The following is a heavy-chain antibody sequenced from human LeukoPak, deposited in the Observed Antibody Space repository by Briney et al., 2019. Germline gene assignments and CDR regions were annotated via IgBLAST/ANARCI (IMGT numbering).Heavy chain of an antibody. D-gene: IGHD1-26*01. CDR1: GFAFSSYA. CDR3: AKDWYSGPHGSYDY. CDR2: ISGSGGTT. V-gene: IGHV3-23*01. J-gene: IGHJ4*02. Sequence: GGSLRLSCAASGFAFSSYAMSWVGQAPGKGLEWVSLISGSGGTTYYADSVKGRFTISRDNSKNTLYLQMNSLRTEDTAVYYCAKDWYSGPHGSYDYWGRGTLVTVSS.